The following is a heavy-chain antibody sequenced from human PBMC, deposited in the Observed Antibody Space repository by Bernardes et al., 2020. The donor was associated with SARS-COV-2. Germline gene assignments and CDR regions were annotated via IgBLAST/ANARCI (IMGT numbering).Heavy chain of an antibody. V-gene: IGHV3-23*01. J-gene: IGHJ4*02. CDR3: AKYRDTVPTRAFDY. CDR2: MSGSRGNT. Sequence: GSLRLSCAASGFTFSTYTMTWVRQAPGQGLEWVSSMSGSRGNTYYADSVRGRFTISRDNAKNTLYLQMNSLRVEDTAVYFCAKYRDTVPTRAFDYWGQGTLVTVSS. CDR1: GFTFSTYT. D-gene: IGHD4-17*01.